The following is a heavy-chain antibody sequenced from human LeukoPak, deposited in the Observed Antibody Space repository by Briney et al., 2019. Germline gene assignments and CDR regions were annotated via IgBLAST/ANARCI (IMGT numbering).Heavy chain of an antibody. CDR3: ARDRAGIVAPLLGFDP. D-gene: IGHD6-13*01. V-gene: IGHV1-46*01. J-gene: IGHJ5*02. Sequence: ASVKVSCKASGYTFTSYYMHWVRQAPGQGLEWMGIINPSGGSTSYAQKFQGRVTITTDESTSTAYMELSSLRSEDTAVYYCARDRAGIVAPLLGFDPWGQGTLVTVSS. CDR2: INPSGGST. CDR1: GYTFTSYY.